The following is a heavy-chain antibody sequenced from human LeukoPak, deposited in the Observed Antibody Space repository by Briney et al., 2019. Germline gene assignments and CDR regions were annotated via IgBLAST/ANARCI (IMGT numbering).Heavy chain of an antibody. CDR2: IYYSRST. D-gene: IGHD3-22*01. V-gene: IGHV4-59*08. CDR3: ARQGVYYYDSSGSLLPDAFDI. CDR1: GGSISSYY. J-gene: IGHJ3*02. Sequence: PSETLSLTCTVSGGSISSYYWSWIRQPPGKGLEWIGYIYYSRSTNYNPSLKSRVTISVDTSKNQFSLKLSSVTAADTAVYYCARQGVYYYDSSGSLLPDAFDIWGQGTMVTVSS.